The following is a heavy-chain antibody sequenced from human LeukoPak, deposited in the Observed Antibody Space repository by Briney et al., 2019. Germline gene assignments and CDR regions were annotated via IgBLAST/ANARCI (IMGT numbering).Heavy chain of an antibody. CDR3: ARDRSGSYGLNVGDDPFDI. V-gene: IGHV3-21*01. D-gene: IGHD1-26*01. Sequence: KTGGSLRLSCAASGFTFSSYSMNWVRQAPGKGLEWVSSISSSSSYIYYADSVKGRFTISRDNAKNSLYLQMNSLRAEDTAVYYCARDRSGSYGLNVGDDPFDIWGQGTMVTVSS. J-gene: IGHJ3*02. CDR1: GFTFSSYS. CDR2: ISSSSSYI.